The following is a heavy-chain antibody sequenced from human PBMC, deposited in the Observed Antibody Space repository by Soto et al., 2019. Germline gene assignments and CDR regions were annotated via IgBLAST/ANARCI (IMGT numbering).Heavy chain of an antibody. V-gene: IGHV3-9*01. Sequence: GGSLRLSCAASGFTFDDYAMHWVRQAPGKGLEWVSGISWNSGSIGYADSVKGRFTISRDNAKNSLYLQMNSLRAEDTALYYCAKDPALDSISSGYMDVWGKGTTVTVSS. CDR1: GFTFDDYA. CDR2: ISWNSGSI. J-gene: IGHJ6*03. D-gene: IGHD6-13*01. CDR3: AKDPALDSISSGYMDV.